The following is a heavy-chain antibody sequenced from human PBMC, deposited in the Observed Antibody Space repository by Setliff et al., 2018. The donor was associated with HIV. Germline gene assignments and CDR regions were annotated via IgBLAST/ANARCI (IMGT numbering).Heavy chain of an antibody. CDR1: DDSFGTNY. CDR3: ARDLIGYCSGGSCNTGLDWYFDL. J-gene: IGHJ2*01. V-gene: IGHV4-4*09. D-gene: IGHD2-15*01. CDR2: IYASGTT. Sequence: SETLSLTCNVSDDSFGTNYWSWVRQPPGKGLEWIGYIYASGTTYYNPSLKSRVTISADTSNNQVSLKLSSVTAADTAVYYCARDLIGYCSGGSCNTGLDWYFDLWGRGTLVTVSS.